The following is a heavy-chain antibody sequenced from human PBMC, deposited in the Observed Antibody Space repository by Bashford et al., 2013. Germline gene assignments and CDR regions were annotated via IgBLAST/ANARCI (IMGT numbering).Heavy chain of an antibody. CDR1: VAPSAVWLL. Sequence: SETLSLTCSVSVAPSAVWLLLELDPPAPGKGLEWLGSICYRGRTFYNPSLKTRVTISVDTSKNHFSLRLTSVTAADTALYYCARAGFCIGGSCHYYYHGVDVWGQGTTVTVSS. V-gene: IGHV4-31*02. D-gene: IGHD2-15*01. J-gene: IGHJ6*02. CDR2: ICYRGRT. CDR3: ARAGFCIGGSCHYYYHGVDV.